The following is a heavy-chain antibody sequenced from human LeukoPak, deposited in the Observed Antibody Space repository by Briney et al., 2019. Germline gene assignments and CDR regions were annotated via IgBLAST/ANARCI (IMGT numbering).Heavy chain of an antibody. CDR2: ISSSSSYI. CDR3: ARDRGIAAAVDY. CDR1: GFTFSSYS. V-gene: IGHV3-21*01. J-gene: IGHJ4*02. D-gene: IGHD6-13*01. Sequence: KPGGSLRLSCAASGFTFSSYSMNWVRQAPGKGLEWVSSISSSSSYIYYADSVKGRFTISRDNAKNSLYLQMNSLRAEDTAVYYCARDRGIAAAVDYWGQGTLVTVSS.